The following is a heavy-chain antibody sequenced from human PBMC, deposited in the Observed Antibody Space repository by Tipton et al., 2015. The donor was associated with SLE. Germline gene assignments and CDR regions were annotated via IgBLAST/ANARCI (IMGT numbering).Heavy chain of an antibody. CDR3: ARGGSVPGTRHWFDP. J-gene: IGHJ5*02. Sequence: TLSLTCTVSGGSISSGGYYWSWIRQHPGKGLEWIGYIYYSGSTYYNPSLKSRVTISVDTSKNQFSLKLSSVTAADTAVYYCARGGSVPGTRHWFDPWGQGTLVTVSS. CDR1: GGSISSGGYY. V-gene: IGHV4-31*03. D-gene: IGHD6-19*01. CDR2: IYYSGST.